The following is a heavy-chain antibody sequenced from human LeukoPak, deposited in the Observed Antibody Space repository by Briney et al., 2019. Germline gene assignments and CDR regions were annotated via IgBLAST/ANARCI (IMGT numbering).Heavy chain of an antibody. J-gene: IGHJ4*02. CDR2: VSYDANKK. CDR1: GFRFSTYG. D-gene: IGHD4-11*01. Sequence: TGGSLRLSCAASGFRFSTYGMHWVRQAPGKGLEWVAVVSYDANKKYYGDSVKGRFTISRDNSKSTVYLEMNSLRPEDTAVYYCAKAVTTEGRNFDYWGQGTLVTVSS. CDR3: AKAVTTEGRNFDY. V-gene: IGHV3-30*18.